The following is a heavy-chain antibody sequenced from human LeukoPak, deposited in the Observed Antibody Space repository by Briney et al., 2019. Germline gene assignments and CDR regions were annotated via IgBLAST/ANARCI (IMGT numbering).Heavy chain of an antibody. D-gene: IGHD6-19*01. CDR2: INWNGGST. CDR1: GFTFSSYG. V-gene: IGHV3-20*04. CDR3: ARVQRQWLVRNYYYYYMDV. J-gene: IGHJ6*03. Sequence: GGTLRLSCAASGFTFSSYGMNWVRQAPGKGLEWVSGINWNGGSTGYADSVKGRFTISRDNAKNSLYLQMNSLRAEDTAVYYCARVQRQWLVRNYYYYYMDVWGKGTTVTISS.